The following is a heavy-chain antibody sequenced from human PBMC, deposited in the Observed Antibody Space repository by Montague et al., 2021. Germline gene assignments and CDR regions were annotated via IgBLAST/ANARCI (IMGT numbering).Heavy chain of an antibody. D-gene: IGHD3-10*01. V-gene: IGHV4-59*08. Sequence: SETLSLTCTVSSGSIFHAHWSWVRQPPGKGLEWLGSMFYGGATSNNPSLKSRVTMSIDTSTNQFSLKLSFVTAADTAVYYWAKQDYFVSGTSYKGFDPWGQGILVTVSS. J-gene: IGHJ5*02. CDR1: SGSIFHAH. CDR2: MFYGGAT. CDR3: AKQDYFVSGTSYKGFDP.